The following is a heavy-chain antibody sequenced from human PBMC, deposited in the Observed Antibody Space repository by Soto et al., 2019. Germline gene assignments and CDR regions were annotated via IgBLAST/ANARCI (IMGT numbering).Heavy chain of an antibody. V-gene: IGHV4-61*08. D-gene: IGHD2-8*01. Sequence: PSETLSLTCTVSGGSISSGGYYWSWIRQHPGKGLEWIGYIYYSGSTNYNPSLKSRVTISVDTSKNQFSLKLSSVTAADTAVYYCARTRRPKMVYAMRASYYFDYWGQGTLVTVSS. J-gene: IGHJ4*02. CDR2: IYYSGST. CDR3: ARTRRPKMVYAMRASYYFDY. CDR1: GGSISSGGYY.